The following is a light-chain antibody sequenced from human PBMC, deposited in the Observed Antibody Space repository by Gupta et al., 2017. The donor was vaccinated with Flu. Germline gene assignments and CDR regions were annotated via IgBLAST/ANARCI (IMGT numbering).Light chain of an antibody. CDR3: QAWDSSTAGV. Sequence: SYEPTQPPSVSVSPGQTASITCSGDKLGDKYACWYQQKPGQPPVLVIYQDSKRPSGIPERFSGSNSGNTATLTISGTQAMDEADYYCQAWDSSTAGVFGTGTKVTVL. CDR1: KLGDKY. J-gene: IGLJ1*01. V-gene: IGLV3-1*01. CDR2: QDS.